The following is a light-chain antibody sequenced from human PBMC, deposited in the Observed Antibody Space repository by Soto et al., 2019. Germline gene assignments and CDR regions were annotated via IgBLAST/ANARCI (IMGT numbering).Light chain of an antibody. J-gene: IGKJ1*01. Sequence: DIVMTQSPDSLAVSLGERATINCKSSQSVLYSSNNKNYLAWYQQKPGQPPKLLIYWASTRESRVPDRFSGSGSGTDFTLTISSLQAADVAVYYCQQYYSTPRTFGQGTKVEIK. CDR1: QSVLYSSNNKNY. V-gene: IGKV4-1*01. CDR2: WAS. CDR3: QQYYSTPRT.